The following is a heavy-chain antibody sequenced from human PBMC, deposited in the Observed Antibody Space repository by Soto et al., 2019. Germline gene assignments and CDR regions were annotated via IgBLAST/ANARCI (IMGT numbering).Heavy chain of an antibody. D-gene: IGHD3-22*01. CDR3: ATASSSGSSGELDY. J-gene: IGHJ4*02. CDR1: GGSISSYY. Sequence: PSETLSLTCTVSGGSISSYYWSWIRQPPGKGLEWIGFIYSNGNTDYNPTLKSRVTISLDTSKNQFSMKLSSVPAADTAVYYCATASSSGSSGELDYWGQGTLVTVSS. V-gene: IGHV4-59*01. CDR2: IYSNGNT.